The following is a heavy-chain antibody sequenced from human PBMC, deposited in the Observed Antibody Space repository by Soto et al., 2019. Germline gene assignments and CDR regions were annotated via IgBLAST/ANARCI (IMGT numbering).Heavy chain of an antibody. CDR2: ISAYNGNT. V-gene: IGHV1-18*01. D-gene: IGHD1-26*01. CDR1: GYTFTSYG. CDR3: AREGSRPYYYYGMDV. J-gene: IGHJ6*02. Sequence: GASVKVSCKASGYTFTSYGFSWVRQAPGQGLEWMGWISAYNGNTNHAQKLQGRVTMTTDTSTSTAYMELRSLRSDDTAVYYCAREGSRPYYYYGMDVWGQGTTVTVSS.